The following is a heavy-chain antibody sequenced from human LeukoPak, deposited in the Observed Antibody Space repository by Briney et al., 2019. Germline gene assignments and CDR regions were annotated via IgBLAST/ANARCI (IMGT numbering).Heavy chain of an antibody. CDR1: GFTVSSNY. V-gene: IGHV3-66*01. J-gene: IGHJ4*02. CDR3: ARELMVRDTRNHHFDY. CDR2: IYSGGST. Sequence: GGSLRLSCAASGFTVSSNYMSWVRQAPGKGLEWVSVIYSGGSTYYADSVKGRFTISRDNSKNTLYLQMNSLRAEDTAVYYCARELMVRDTRNHHFDYWGQGTLVTVSS. D-gene: IGHD3-10*01.